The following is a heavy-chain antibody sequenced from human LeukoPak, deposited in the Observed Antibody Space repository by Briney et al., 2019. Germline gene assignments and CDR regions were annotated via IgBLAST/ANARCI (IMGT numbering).Heavy chain of an antibody. CDR3: ASHGSGRYYSTYYYYSMDV. Sequence: PSQTLSLTCAVSGGSISSGGYSWSWIRQPPGKGLEWIGYIYHSGSTYYNPSLKSRVTISVDTSKNQSSLKLSSVTAADTAVYYCASHGSGRYYSTYYYYSMDVWGQGTTVTVSS. J-gene: IGHJ6*02. V-gene: IGHV4-30-2*01. CDR2: IYHSGST. D-gene: IGHD3-10*01. CDR1: GGSISSGGYS.